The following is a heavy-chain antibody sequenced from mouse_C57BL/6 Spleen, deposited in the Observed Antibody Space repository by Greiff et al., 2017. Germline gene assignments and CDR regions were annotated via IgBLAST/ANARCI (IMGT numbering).Heavy chain of an antibody. J-gene: IGHJ3*01. D-gene: IGHD1-1*01. V-gene: IGHV1-53*01. CDR1: GYTFTSYW. CDR3: ARDYYGSSYPPWFAY. CDR2: INPSNGGT. Sequence: QVQLQQPGTELVKPGASVKLSCKASGYTFTSYWMHWVKQRPGPGLEWIGNINPSNGGTNYNEKFKSKATLTVDKSSGTAYMQLSSLTSEDSAVYYCARDYYGSSYPPWFAYWGQGTLVTVSA.